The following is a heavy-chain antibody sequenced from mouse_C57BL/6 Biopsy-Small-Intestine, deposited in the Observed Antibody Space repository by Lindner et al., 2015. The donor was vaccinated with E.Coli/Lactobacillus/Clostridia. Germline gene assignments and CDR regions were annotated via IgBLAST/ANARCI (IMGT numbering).Heavy chain of an antibody. CDR2: IIPMTGIP. D-gene: IGHD2-4*01. CDR3: ARGVYYERSGYFLY. V-gene: IGHV1-81*01. CDR1: GGTFRSYA. J-gene: IGHJ4*01. Sequence: SVKVSCKASGGTFRSYAFSWVRQAPGRGLEWMGGIIPMTGIPNTAQKFQGRVTITADESTRTVYMDLSSLRSEDTAVYYCARGVYYERSGYFLYWGQGTLVTVSS.